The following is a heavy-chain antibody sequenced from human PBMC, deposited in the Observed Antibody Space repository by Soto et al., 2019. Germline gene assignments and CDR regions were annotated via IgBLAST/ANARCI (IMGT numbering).Heavy chain of an antibody. Sequence: GGSLRLSCAASGFTFSSYAMHWVRQAPGKGLEWVAVISYDGSNKYYADSVKGRFTISRDNSKNTLYLQMNSLRAEDTAVYYCARVGSAYYYDSSGYRPEYYYYGMDVWGQGTLVTVSS. CDR1: GFTFSSYA. CDR2: ISYDGSNK. D-gene: IGHD3-22*01. V-gene: IGHV3-30-3*01. J-gene: IGHJ6*02. CDR3: ARVGSAYYYDSSGYRPEYYYYGMDV.